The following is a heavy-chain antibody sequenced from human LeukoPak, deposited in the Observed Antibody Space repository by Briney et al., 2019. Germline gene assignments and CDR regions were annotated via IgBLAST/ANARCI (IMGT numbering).Heavy chain of an antibody. Sequence: PGRSLRLSCAASGFTFSSYAMHWVRQAPGKGLEWVAVISYDGSNKYYADSVKGRFTISRDNSKNTLYLQMNSLRAEDTAVYYCARDVESHYYDSSGYPDYWGQGTLVTVSS. D-gene: IGHD3-22*01. CDR3: ARDVESHYYDSSGYPDY. J-gene: IGHJ4*02. V-gene: IGHV3-30-3*01. CDR1: GFTFSSYA. CDR2: ISYDGSNK.